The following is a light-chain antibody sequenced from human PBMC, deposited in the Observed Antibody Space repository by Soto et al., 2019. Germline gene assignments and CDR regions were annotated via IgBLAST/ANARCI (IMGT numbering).Light chain of an antibody. J-gene: IGLJ2*01. CDR2: DGS. V-gene: IGLV2-14*01. CDR1: SSDVGGYNY. Sequence: QSALTQPASVSVTPGQSITISCTGTSSDVGGYNYVSWYQQHPCKAPKLMIYDGSNRPSGVYNRFSGSNSCKTASLTIYGLQPEDEADDGCSSYISSSTLVVLDGGNKLT. CDR3: SSYISSSTLVV.